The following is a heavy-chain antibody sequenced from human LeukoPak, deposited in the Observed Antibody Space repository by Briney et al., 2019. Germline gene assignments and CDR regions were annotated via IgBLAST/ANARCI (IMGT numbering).Heavy chain of an antibody. CDR2: ISGSGGST. CDR3: AFSGYDQYYFDY. J-gene: IGHJ4*02. Sequence: GGSLRLSCAASGFIFSSYAMSWVRQAPGKGLEWVSAISGSGGSTYYADSVKGRFTISRDNSKNTLYLQMNSLRAEDTAVYYCAFSGYDQYYFDYWGQGTLVTVSS. CDR1: GFIFSSYA. V-gene: IGHV3-23*01. D-gene: IGHD5-12*01.